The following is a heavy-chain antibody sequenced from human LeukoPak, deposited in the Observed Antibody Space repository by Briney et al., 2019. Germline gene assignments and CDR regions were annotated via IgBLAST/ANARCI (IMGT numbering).Heavy chain of an antibody. Sequence: SETLSLTCTVSGGSISSYYWSWIRQPPGKGLEWIGYIYTSGSTNYNPSLKSRGTISVDTSKNQFSLNLSSVAAADTAVYYCARGYSGYDPYFPYYYYYYMDVWGKGTTVTVSS. CDR1: GGSISSYY. CDR2: IYTSGST. J-gene: IGHJ6*03. CDR3: ARGYSGYDPYFPYYYYYYMDV. D-gene: IGHD5-12*01. V-gene: IGHV4-4*09.